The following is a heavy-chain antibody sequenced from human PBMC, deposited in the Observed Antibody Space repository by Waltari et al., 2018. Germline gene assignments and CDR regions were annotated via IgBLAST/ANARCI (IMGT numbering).Heavy chain of an antibody. V-gene: IGHV3-20*04. CDR2: VNVNGGST. D-gene: IGHD2-15*01. Sequence: EVQLVESGGGVRRPGGSLRRSGAASGFKFDGQGIGWVRQAPGRGLEWVFSVNVNGGSTCYADSVRGRFTISRDNAKNSLYLQMNSLRADDTALYYCAREKLMGEYIDYWGQGTLVTVSS. J-gene: IGHJ4*02. CDR1: GFKFDGQG. CDR3: AREKLMGEYIDY.